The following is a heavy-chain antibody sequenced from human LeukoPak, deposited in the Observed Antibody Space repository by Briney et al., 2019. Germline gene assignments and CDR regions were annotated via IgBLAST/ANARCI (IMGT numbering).Heavy chain of an antibody. CDR3: ARDRVHPIVVVPAGGCYYYGMDV. J-gene: IGHJ6*02. D-gene: IGHD2-2*01. CDR1: GGTFSSYA. CDR2: IIPIFGTA. Sequence: ASVKVSCKASGGTFSSYAISWVRQAPGQGLEWMGGIIPIFGTANYAQKFQGRVTITADGSTSTAYMELSSLRSEDTAVYYCARDRVHPIVVVPAGGCYYYGMDVWGQGTTVTVSS. V-gene: IGHV1-69*13.